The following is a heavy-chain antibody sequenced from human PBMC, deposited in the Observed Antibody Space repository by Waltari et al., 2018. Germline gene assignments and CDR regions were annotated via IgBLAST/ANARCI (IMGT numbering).Heavy chain of an antibody. V-gene: IGHV3-23*03. CDR1: GFTFSSYA. CDR2: IYSGVSK. Sequence: EVQLLESGGGLVQHGGYLRLSCSASGFTFSSYAMRWVRQAPGKELEWVSVIYSGVSKYYADAVKCRFTISRDNSKNTLYLQMNSLRAEDTAVYYCAKRVGALDYWGQGTLVTVSS. CDR3: AKRVGALDY. D-gene: IGHD1-26*01. J-gene: IGHJ4*02.